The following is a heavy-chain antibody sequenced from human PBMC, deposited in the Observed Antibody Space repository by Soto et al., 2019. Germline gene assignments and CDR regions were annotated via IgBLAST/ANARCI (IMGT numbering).Heavy chain of an antibody. J-gene: IGHJ6*02. CDR1: GFTFRSYG. CDR2: ISYDGSNK. D-gene: IGHD3-16*01. V-gene: IGHV3-30*18. Sequence: PVGSLRDSCGASGFTFRSYGVHWVRQAPGKGLEWVAVISYDGSNKCYADSVKCRFTIYRDNSKNRLYLQMNSLRAEDTAVYYCAKDIWGDSPLGCCMDVWRQGTTVTVSS. CDR3: AKDIWGDSPLGCCMDV.